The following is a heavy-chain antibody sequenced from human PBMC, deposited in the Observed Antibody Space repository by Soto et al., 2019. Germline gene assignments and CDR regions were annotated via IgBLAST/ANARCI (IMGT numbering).Heavy chain of an antibody. Sequence: SVKVSCKASGCTFSSYAISWVRQAPGQGLEWMGGIIPIFGTANYAQKFQGRVTITADKSTSTAYMELRSLRSEDTAVYYCARHLNPGAFDIWDQGTMVTVSS. J-gene: IGHJ3*02. CDR1: GCTFSSYA. CDR2: IIPIFGTA. D-gene: IGHD3-3*02. CDR3: ARHLNPGAFDI. V-gene: IGHV1-69*06.